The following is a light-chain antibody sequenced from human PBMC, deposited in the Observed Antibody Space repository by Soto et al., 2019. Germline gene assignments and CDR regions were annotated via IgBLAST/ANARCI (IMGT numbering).Light chain of an antibody. CDR1: SDNIGTGYD. J-gene: IGLJ1*01. Sequence: QSVLRQPRSVCGAPGQRVTISGPGGSDNIGTGYDVHWYQQVPGTAPQLIIDSNNNRPSGITERFSGSKSDTSASLAIAGLQAEDEAEYYGQSDDSGLSTYVFGTGTKGT. V-gene: IGLV1-40*01. CDR2: SNN. CDR3: QSDDSGLSTYV.